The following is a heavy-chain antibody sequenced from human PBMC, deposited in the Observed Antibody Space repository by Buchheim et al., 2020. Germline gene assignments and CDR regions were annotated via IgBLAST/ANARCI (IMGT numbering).Heavy chain of an antibody. Sequence: QVQLLESGPGLVKPLQTLSLTCSVSDDSISSGDYYWSWIRQHPGKGLEWIGYIYDTGRGSYNPSLRSRVTISIDTSKNQFSLELSFVTAADTAIYYCSRGAAARPGYWGQGIL. J-gene: IGHJ4*02. CDR1: DDSISSGDYY. CDR3: SRGAAARPGY. D-gene: IGHD6-6*01. V-gene: IGHV4-31*03. CDR2: IYDTGRG.